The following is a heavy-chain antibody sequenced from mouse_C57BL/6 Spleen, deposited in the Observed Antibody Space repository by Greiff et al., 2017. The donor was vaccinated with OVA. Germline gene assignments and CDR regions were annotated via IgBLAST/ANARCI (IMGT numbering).Heavy chain of an antibody. CDR1: GFTFTDYY. D-gene: IGHD1-1*01. CDR3: ARYYYGSSAMDY. V-gene: IGHV7-3*01. J-gene: IGHJ4*01. CDR2: IRNKANGYTT. Sequence: EVKLVESGGGLVQPGGSLSLPCAASGFTFTDYYMSWVRQPPGKALEWLGFIRNKANGYTTEYSASVKGRFTISRDNSQSILYLQMNALRAEDSATYYCARYYYGSSAMDYWGQGTSVTVSS.